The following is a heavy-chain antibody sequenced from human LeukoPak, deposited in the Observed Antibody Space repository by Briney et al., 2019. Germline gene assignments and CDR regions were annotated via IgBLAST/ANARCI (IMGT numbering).Heavy chain of an antibody. CDR1: GFTLGTHA. J-gene: IGHJ4*02. CDR3: AKGREAYSGSYTPFAS. CDR2: ISGSGDST. Sequence: PGVSLRLSCAASGFTLGTHAMNWVRQAPGKGLECVSTISGSGDSTYYTDSVRGRFTISRDSSKNTLYLQMNSLRADDTAVYYCAKGREAYSGSYTPFASWGQGILVTVSS. V-gene: IGHV3-23*01. D-gene: IGHD1-26*01.